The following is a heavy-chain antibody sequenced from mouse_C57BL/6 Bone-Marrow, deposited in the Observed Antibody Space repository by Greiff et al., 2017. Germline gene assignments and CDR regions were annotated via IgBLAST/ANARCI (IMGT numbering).Heavy chain of an antibody. CDR2: IDPSDSYT. D-gene: IGHD4-1*01. J-gene: IGHJ4*01. Sequence: QVQLQQPGAELVRPGTSVKLSCKASGYTFTSYWMHWVKQRPGQGLEWIGVIDPSDSYTNYNQKFKGKDTLTVDTSSSTAYMQLSSLTSEDSAVYYCARDWVTGTHYYAMDYWGQGTSVTVSS. CDR3: ARDWVTGTHYYAMDY. V-gene: IGHV1-59*01. CDR1: GYTFTSYW.